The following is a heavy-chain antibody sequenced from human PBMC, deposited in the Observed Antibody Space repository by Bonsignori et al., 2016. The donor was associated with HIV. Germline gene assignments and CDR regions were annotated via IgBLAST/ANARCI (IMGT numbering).Heavy chain of an antibody. D-gene: IGHD6-13*01. CDR3: ARRRFPGNSAATSPFDY. V-gene: IGHV5-51*01. Sequence: VRQMPGKGLEWMGIIYPGDSDTRYSPSFQGQVTISADKSLRTAYLQWSSLRASDTAIYYCARRRFPGNSAATSPFDYWGQGTLVTVSS. J-gene: IGHJ4*02. CDR2: IYPGDSDT.